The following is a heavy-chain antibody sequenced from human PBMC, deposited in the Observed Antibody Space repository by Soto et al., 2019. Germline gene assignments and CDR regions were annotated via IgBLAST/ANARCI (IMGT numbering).Heavy chain of an antibody. V-gene: IGHV3-21*01. CDR3: ARDGAVAGTEYYFDY. D-gene: IGHD6-19*01. CDR1: GFVFSDFQ. J-gene: IGHJ4*02. CDR2: ITGTSAFT. Sequence: LRLCCAASGFVFSDFQFNWVRQAPGGGLEWLSSITGTSAFTEYAESIEGRFTISRDNSKNTLYLQMNSLRAEDTAVYYCARDGAVAGTEYYFDYWGQGTLVTVSS.